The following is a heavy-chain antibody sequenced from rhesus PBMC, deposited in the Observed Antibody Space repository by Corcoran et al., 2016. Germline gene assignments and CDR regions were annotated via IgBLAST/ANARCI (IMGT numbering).Heavy chain of an antibody. CDR2: IYGSGSST. CDR3: ARGATSDWYFDL. J-gene: IGHJ2*01. CDR1: GGSIRRSS. Sequence: QLQLQESGPGLVKPSETLSVTCAVSGGSIRRSSWRWIRQAPGKGLEWIGYIYGSGSSTNYNPSLKSRVTISTDTSKNQCSLKLSSVTAADTAVYYCARGATSDWYFDLWGPGTPITISS. D-gene: IGHD2-2*01. V-gene: IGHV4-169*01.